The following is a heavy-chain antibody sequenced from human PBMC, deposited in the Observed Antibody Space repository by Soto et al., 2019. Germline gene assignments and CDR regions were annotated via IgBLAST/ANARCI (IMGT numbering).Heavy chain of an antibody. V-gene: IGHV3-53*01. CDR3: ARDRGYSSDY. D-gene: IGHD6-13*01. Sequence: GGSLGLSCAAPWVTLSCKLIRRVRQAPGKGLEWVSVIYSGGSTYYADSVKGRFTISRDNSKNTLYLQMNSLRAEDTAVYYCARDRGYSSDYWGQGTLVTVSS. J-gene: IGHJ4*02. CDR2: IYSGGST. CDR1: WVTLSCKL.